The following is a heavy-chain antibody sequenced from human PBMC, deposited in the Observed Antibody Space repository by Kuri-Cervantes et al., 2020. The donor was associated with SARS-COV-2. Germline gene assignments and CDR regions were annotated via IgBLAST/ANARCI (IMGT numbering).Heavy chain of an antibody. V-gene: IGHV1-8*01. CDR1: GGTFSSYA. J-gene: IGHJ6*02. CDR3: ARGEERAARGNYYYYYGMDV. D-gene: IGHD6-6*01. CDR2: MNPNSGNT. Sequence: ASVKVSCKASGGTFSSYAINWVRQATGQGLEWMGWMNPNSGNTGYAQKFQGRVTMTRNTSISTAYMELSSLRSEDTAVYYCARGEERAARGNYYYYYGMDVWGQGTTVTVSS.